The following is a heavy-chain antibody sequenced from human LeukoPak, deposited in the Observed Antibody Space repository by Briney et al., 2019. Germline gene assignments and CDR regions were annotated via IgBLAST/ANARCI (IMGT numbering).Heavy chain of an antibody. J-gene: IGHJ4*02. CDR1: GFTFADYA. CDR3: AKGRGYNYGYIFGYFDY. D-gene: IGHD5-18*01. V-gene: IGHV3-9*01. Sequence: TGGSLRLSCAASGFTFADYAMHWVRQTPGKGLEWVSGISWNSGNIGYADPVKGRFTISRDNAKNSLYLQMNSLRAEDTALYYCAKGRGYNYGYIFGYFDYWGQGTLVTVSS. CDR2: ISWNSGNI.